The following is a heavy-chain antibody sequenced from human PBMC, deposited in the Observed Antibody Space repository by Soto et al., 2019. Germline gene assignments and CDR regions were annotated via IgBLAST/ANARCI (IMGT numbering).Heavy chain of an antibody. Sequence: EEQLLESGGGLVEPGGSLRLSCVASGFKFRSYGMAWVRQAPGKGLEWVSDINESGGTTNYADSVRGRFAISRDNSRNTLDLLMNSLRPEDTDVYYCVKDRATIFGVIWKYGMDVWGQGTTVYVSS. J-gene: IGHJ6*02. CDR3: VKDRATIFGVIWKYGMDV. D-gene: IGHD3-3*01. CDR2: INESGGTT. V-gene: IGHV3-23*01. CDR1: GFKFRSYG.